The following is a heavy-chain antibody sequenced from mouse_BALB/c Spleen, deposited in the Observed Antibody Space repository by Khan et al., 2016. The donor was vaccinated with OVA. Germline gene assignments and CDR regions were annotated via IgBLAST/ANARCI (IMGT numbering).Heavy chain of an antibody. CDR3: ESLSVYAMDY. V-gene: IGHV1-69*01. CDR1: GYTFTDYW. J-gene: IGHJ4*01. Sequence: QVQLKQSGTEFVMPGASVKMSCKASGYTFTDYWMHWVKQRPGQGLEWIGAIDTSDRYTRYNPKFKGKATLTVDESSSTAYMQLSSLTSEDSAVYYCESLSVYAMDYWGQGTSVTVSS. D-gene: IGHD2-3*01. CDR2: IDTSDRYT.